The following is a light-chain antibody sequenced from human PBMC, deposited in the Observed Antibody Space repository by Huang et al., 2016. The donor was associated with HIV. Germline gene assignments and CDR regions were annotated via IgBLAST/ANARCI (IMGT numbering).Light chain of an antibody. CDR3: QQSYKIPFT. CDR2: AAA. Sequence: DIHMTRSPSSLSASLGNRVSITCRASQTVPTFLNWYQRKPEKAPKLLIYAAATLQSGVPSMFSGSGSGTDFTLTISSLQPEDFATYYCQQSYKIPFTFGPGTKVDFK. V-gene: IGKV1-39*01. CDR1: QTVPTF. J-gene: IGKJ3*01.